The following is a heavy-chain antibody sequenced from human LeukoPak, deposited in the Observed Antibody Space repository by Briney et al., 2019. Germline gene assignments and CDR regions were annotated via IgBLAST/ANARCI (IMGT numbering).Heavy chain of an antibody. CDR2: IYYSGST. CDR1: GGSISSGGYY. V-gene: IGHV4-31*03. Sequence: SETLSLTCTVSGGSISSGGYYWSWIRRHPGKGLEWIGYIYYSGSTYYNPSLKSRVTISVDTSKNQFSLKLSSVTAADTAVYYCAREYGSGSYIDYWGQGTLVTVSS. J-gene: IGHJ4*02. D-gene: IGHD3-10*01. CDR3: AREYGSGSYIDY.